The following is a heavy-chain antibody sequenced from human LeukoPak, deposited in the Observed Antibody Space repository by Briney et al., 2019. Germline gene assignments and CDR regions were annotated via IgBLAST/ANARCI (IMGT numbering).Heavy chain of an antibody. Sequence: GGSLRLSCAASGFTFDDYAMHWVRQAPGKGLEWVSGISWNSGSIGYADSVKGRFTISRDNAKNSLYLQMNRLRAEDTALYYCARSYWNYYDSSGTFFDYWGQGTLVTVSS. V-gene: IGHV3-9*01. CDR3: ARSYWNYYDSSGTFFDY. CDR1: GFTFDDYA. CDR2: ISWNSGSI. D-gene: IGHD3-22*01. J-gene: IGHJ4*02.